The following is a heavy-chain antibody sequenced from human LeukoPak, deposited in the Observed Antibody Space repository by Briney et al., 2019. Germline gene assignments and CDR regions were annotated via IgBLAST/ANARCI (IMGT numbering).Heavy chain of an antibody. Sequence: GGSLRLSCAVSGFTFSSYAMSWVRQAPGKGLEWVSAISGSGGSTYYADSVKGWFTISRDNSKNTLYLQMNSLRAEDTAVYYCASKGGNSNYWGQGTLVTVSS. J-gene: IGHJ4*02. CDR3: ASKGGNSNY. CDR2: ISGSGGST. CDR1: GFTFSSYA. V-gene: IGHV3-23*01. D-gene: IGHD4-23*01.